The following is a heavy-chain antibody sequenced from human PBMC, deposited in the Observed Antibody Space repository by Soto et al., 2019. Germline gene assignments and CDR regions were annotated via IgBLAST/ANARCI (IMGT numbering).Heavy chain of an antibody. V-gene: IGHV4-39*01. J-gene: IGHJ5*02. CDR1: GGSISSSSYY. CDR2: IYYSGST. Sequence: SETLSLTCTVSGGSISSSSYYWGWIRQPPGKGLEWIGSIYYSGSTYYNPSLKSRVTISVDTSKNQFSLKLSSVTAADTAVYYCARSSSWYRNWFDPWGQGTLVTVSS. D-gene: IGHD6-13*01. CDR3: ARSSSWYRNWFDP.